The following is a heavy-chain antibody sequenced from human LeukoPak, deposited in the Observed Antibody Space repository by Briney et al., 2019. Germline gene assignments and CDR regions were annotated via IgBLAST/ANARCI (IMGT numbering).Heavy chain of an antibody. CDR2: IYTSGST. J-gene: IGHJ2*01. CDR3: ARDVPVYDSSGYWRNWYFDL. D-gene: IGHD3-22*01. V-gene: IGHV4-61*02. CDR1: GGSISSGNYY. Sequence: SQTLSLTCSVSGGSISSGNYYWSWIRQPAGKGLEWIGRIYTSGSTNYNPSLKSRVTISVDTSKNQFSLKLSSVTAADTAVYYCARDVPVYDSSGYWRNWYFDLWGRGTLVTVSS.